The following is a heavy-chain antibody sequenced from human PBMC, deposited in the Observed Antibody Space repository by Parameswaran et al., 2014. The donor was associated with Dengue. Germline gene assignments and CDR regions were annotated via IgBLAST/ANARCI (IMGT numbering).Heavy chain of an antibody. CDR3: ARSRPDFDIVTGYFDY. CDR2: IDWNGGLT. D-gene: IGHD3-9*01. J-gene: IGHJ4*02. V-gene: IGHV3-20*01. Sequence: RWIRQPPGKGLEWVSGIDWNGGLTGNADSVKGRFTISRDNAKKSLYLQMDSLRPEDTAFYHCARSRPDFDIVTGYFDYWGQGTLVTVSS.